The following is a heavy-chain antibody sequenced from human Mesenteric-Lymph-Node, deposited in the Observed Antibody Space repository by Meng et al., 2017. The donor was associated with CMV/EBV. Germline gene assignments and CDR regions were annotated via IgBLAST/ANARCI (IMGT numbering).Heavy chain of an antibody. V-gene: IGHV1-46*01. Sequence: ASVKVSCKASGYTFTSYYMHWVRQAPGQGLEWMGVINPTGDRTYYAQKFQGRVIMTRDMSTSTDYMEVTSLRSEDTALYFCASVDYYDISGYYFPPGADALDLWGQGTMVTVSS. D-gene: IGHD3-22*01. CDR2: INPTGDRT. CDR1: GYTFTSYY. CDR3: ASVDYYDISGYYFPPGADALDL. J-gene: IGHJ3*01.